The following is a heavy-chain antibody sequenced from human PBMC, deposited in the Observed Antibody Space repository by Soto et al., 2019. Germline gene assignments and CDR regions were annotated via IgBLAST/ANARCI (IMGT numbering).Heavy chain of an antibody. V-gene: IGHV1-69*13. CDR3: AREKGALTLEYYGMDV. D-gene: IGHD7-27*01. J-gene: IGHJ6*02. CDR2: IIPIFGTA. Sequence: GSSVKVSCKASGGTFSCYAISWVRQAPGQGLEWMGGIIPIFGTANYAQKFQGRVTITADESTSTAYMELSSLRSEDKAVYYCAREKGALTLEYYGMDVWGQGTTVTVSS. CDR1: GGTFSCYA.